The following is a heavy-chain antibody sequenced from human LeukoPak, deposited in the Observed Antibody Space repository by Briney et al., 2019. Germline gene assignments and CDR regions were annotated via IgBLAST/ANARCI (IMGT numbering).Heavy chain of an antibody. CDR3: AREVTTVVTRFFDY. D-gene: IGHD4-23*01. CDR1: GFTFSSHS. J-gene: IGHJ4*02. V-gene: IGHV3-21*01. Sequence: GGSLRLSCAASGFTFSSHSMNWVRQAPGKGLEWVSSISSSSSYIYYADSVKGRFTISRDNAKNSLYLQMNSLRAEDTAVYYCAREVTTVVTRFFDYWGQGTLVTVSS. CDR2: ISSSSSYI.